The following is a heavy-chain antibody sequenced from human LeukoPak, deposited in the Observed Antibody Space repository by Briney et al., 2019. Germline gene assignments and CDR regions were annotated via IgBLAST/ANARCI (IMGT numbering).Heavy chain of an antibody. CDR3: ARDPATLGLSLDY. J-gene: IGHJ4*02. Sequence: GGSPRLSCAASGFTFTSYGMTWVRQAQGKGLEWVSSISSSSSYIYYADSVKGRFTISRDNAKNSLYLQMNSLRAEDTAVYYCARDPATLGLSLDYWGQGTLVTVSS. D-gene: IGHD3-22*01. CDR2: ISSSSSYI. CDR1: GFTFTSYG. V-gene: IGHV3-21*01.